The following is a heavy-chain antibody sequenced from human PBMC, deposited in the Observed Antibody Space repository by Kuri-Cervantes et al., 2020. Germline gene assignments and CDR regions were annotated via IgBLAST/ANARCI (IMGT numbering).Heavy chain of an antibody. J-gene: IGHJ6*02. D-gene: IGHD6-13*01. V-gene: IGHV2-5*02. CDR1: GFSLSTSGVG. CDR2: IYWDDDK. Sequence: SGPTLVKPTQTLTLTCTFSGFSLSTSGVGVGWIRQPPGKALEWLALIYWDDDKRYSPSLKSRLTITKDTSKSQVVLTMTNMDPVDTATYYCARIAAAAGMSYYYYGMDVRGQGTTVTVSS. CDR3: ARIAAAAGMSYYYYGMDV.